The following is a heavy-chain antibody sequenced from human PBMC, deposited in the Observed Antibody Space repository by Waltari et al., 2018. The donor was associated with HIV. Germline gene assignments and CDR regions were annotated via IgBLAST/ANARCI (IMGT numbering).Heavy chain of an antibody. Sequence: QVQLQESGPGLVRPSGTLSLTCAVSGASISSSKWWSWVRQPPGKGLEWIGEVYHSGSTTKNPFCKGRGILSIDKSKRQFSLNLTSVTAADTAMYYCARVRDSGDYGHFDSWGRGTLVIVSS. J-gene: IGHJ4*02. V-gene: IGHV4-4*02. CDR1: GASISSSKW. CDR3: ARVRDSGDYGHFDS. D-gene: IGHD4-17*01. CDR2: VYHSGST.